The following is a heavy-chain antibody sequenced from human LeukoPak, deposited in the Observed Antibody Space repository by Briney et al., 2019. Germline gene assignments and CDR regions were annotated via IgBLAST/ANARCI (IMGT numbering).Heavy chain of an antibody. CDR3: ARGLPEGDDDY. CDR2: IYYSGST. D-gene: IGHD2-21*02. Sequence: PSETLSLTCTVSGGSISSYYWSWIRQPPGKGLEWIGYIYYSGSTNYNPSLKSRVTISVDTSKNQFSLKLSSVTAADTAVYYCARGLPEGDDDYWGQGTLVTVSS. V-gene: IGHV4-59*01. CDR1: GGSISSYY. J-gene: IGHJ4*02.